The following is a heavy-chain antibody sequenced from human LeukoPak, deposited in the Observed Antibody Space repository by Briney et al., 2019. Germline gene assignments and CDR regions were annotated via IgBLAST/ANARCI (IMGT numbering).Heavy chain of an antibody. CDR3: ARPSSGWLDLFDY. CDR2: IYYSGST. V-gene: IGHV4-59*08. D-gene: IGHD6-19*01. J-gene: IGHJ4*02. Sequence: SETLPIPSTASGGSFISYYGIWWRQPPGKGREWIGYIYYSGSTNYNPSLNSRVTISLDTSKKQFSLKLSSVTAADTAVYYCARPSSGWLDLFDYWGQGNLFTVSS. CDR1: GGSFISYY.